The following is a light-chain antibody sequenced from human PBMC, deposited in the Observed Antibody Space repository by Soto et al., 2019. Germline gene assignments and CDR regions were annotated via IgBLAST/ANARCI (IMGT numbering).Light chain of an antibody. J-gene: IGLJ2*01. CDR2: DNN. CDR3: AAWDGSLNGPV. V-gene: IGLV1-44*01. Sequence: SVLTQPPSASGTPGQRVTISCSGSSSNIATNTVNWYQQLPGAAPKLLVYDNNQRPSGVPDRFSASKSGTSASLAISGLQSEDEADYYCAAWDGSLNGPVFGGGTKVTVL. CDR1: SSNIATNT.